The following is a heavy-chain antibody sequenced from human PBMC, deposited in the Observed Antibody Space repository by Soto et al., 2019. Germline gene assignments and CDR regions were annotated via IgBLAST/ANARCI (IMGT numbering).Heavy chain of an antibody. CDR2: IVPNIGTV. D-gene: IGHD2-8*02. V-gene: IGHV1-69*06. J-gene: IGHJ4*02. CDR1: GGTLTNFINYP. CDR3: ERLDTGGFLRYFDN. Sequence: QMQLVQSGAEVKKPGSSVKVSCKASGGTLTNFINYPINWVRQAPGQGLEWMGGIVPNIGTVNYAQKFQGRVTITADKSTGTAYMELSSLRSEETALYNCERLDTGGFLRYFDNWGQGTLVTVSS.